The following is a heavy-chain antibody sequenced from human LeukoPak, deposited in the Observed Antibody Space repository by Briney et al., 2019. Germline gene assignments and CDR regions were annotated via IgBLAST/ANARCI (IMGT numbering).Heavy chain of an antibody. V-gene: IGHV3-66*03. CDR2: IYSSGKS. Sequence: PGGSLRLSCAVSGFSVSDKYMSWVRQAPGKGPEWASVIYSSGKSYYADFVEGRFTTSRDNSKNTLYLQMNSMRADDTAVYFCTKDYYGSGSFYPWDLWGQGALVTVSS. J-gene: IGHJ5*02. CDR1: GFSVSDKY. CDR3: TKDYYGSGSFYPWDL. D-gene: IGHD3-10*01.